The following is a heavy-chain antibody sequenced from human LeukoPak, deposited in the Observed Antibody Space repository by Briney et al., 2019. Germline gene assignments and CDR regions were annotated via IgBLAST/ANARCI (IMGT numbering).Heavy chain of an antibody. CDR1: GFTFSSYA. V-gene: IGHV3-64*01. CDR3: AREDYYYYMDV. CDR2: ISSNGGST. Sequence: PGGSLRLSCAASGFTFSSYAMHWVRRAPGKGLEYVSAISSNGGSTYYANSVKGRFTISRDNSKNTLYLQMGSLRAEDMAVYYCAREDYYYYMDVWGKGTTVTVSS. J-gene: IGHJ6*03.